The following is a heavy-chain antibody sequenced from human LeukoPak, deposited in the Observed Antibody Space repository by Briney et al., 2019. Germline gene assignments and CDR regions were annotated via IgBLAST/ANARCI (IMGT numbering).Heavy chain of an antibody. CDR1: GGTFSSYA. CDR3: ARTDYYDSKNAFDI. D-gene: IGHD3-22*01. J-gene: IGHJ3*02. Sequence: ASVKVSCEASGGTFSSYAISWVRQAPGQGLEWMGGIIPIFGTANYAQKFQGRVTITADKSTSTAYMELSSLRSEDAAVYYCARTDYYDSKNAFDIWGQGTMVTVSP. CDR2: IIPIFGTA. V-gene: IGHV1-69*06.